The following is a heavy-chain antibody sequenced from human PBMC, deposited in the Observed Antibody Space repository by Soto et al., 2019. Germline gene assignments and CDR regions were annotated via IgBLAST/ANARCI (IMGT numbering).Heavy chain of an antibody. CDR1: GGSISSGGSY. J-gene: IGHJ4*02. V-gene: IGHV4-39*01. Sequence: LSLTCTVSGGSISSGGSYWAWIRQSPGKGLEWLGSVYYFGNIYYNPALKSRVTISIDTSKNQFSLRLSSVTAADTAVYYCARSFTVIVVAPGYWGQGTLVTVSS. CDR3: ARSFTVIVVAPGY. D-gene: IGHD3-22*01. CDR2: VYYFGNI.